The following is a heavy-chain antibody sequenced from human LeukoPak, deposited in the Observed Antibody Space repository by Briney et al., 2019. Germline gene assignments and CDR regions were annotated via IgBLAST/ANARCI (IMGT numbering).Heavy chain of an antibody. CDR2: IYYSGNT. J-gene: IGHJ4*02. CDR1: GGSISSSSYY. CDR3: ARHLSYSSAWVDC. Sequence: PSETLSLTCTVSGGSISSSSYYWGWLPQPPGQGLEWLGSIYYSGNTYYNPSLKSRVTISVATSKYQFSLRLSSVTAADAAVYFCARHLSYSSAWVDCWGQGTLVTASA. V-gene: IGHV4-39*01. D-gene: IGHD6-19*01.